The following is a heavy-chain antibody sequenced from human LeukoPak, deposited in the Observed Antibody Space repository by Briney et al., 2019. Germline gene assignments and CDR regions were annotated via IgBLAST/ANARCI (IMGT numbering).Heavy chain of an antibody. CDR2: TNPNSGGT. V-gene: IGHV1-2*06. CDR1: GYTLTDYY. J-gene: IGHJ4*02. CDR3: ARAITMVREVIRYFDY. D-gene: IGHD3-10*01. Sequence: GASVKVPCKASGYTLTDYYMHWVRQAPGKGLDWMGRTNPNSGGTNYAQKFQGRVTMTRDTSINTAYMELSRLRSDDTAVYYCARAITMVREVIRYFDYWGQGTLVTVSS.